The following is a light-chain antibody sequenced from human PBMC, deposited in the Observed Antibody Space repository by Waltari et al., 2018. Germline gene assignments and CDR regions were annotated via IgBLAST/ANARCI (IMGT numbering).Light chain of an antibody. CDR2: DVS. CDR3: SSYTSSSTSWV. Sequence: QSALTQPASVSGSPGQSITIPCTGTSSDVVGYNYVSWYQQHPGKAPKLMIYDVSNRPSGVSNRFSGSKSGNTASLTISGLQAEDEADYYCSSYTSSSTSWVFGGGTKLTVL. V-gene: IGLV2-14*01. CDR1: SSDVVGYNY. J-gene: IGLJ3*02.